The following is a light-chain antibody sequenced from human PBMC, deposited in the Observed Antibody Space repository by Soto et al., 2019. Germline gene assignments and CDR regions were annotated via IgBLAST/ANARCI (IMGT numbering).Light chain of an antibody. J-gene: IGLJ1*01. V-gene: IGLV2-14*03. CDR1: SSDVGAYNY. CDR3: SSYTASSTRV. Sequence: QSVLTQPASVSGSPGQSITISYTGTSSDVGAYNYVSWYQQYPGRAPKLMIYDVTNRPSGVSNRFSGSKSGNTASLTISGLQAEDEADYYCSSYTASSTRVFGTGTKVTVL. CDR2: DVT.